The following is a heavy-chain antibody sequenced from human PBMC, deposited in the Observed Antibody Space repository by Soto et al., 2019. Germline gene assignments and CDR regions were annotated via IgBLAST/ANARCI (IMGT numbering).Heavy chain of an antibody. CDR2: IKQDGSEK. CDR1: GFTFSSYW. CDR3: ARGLPRRPTDYYDGSGYCDY. D-gene: IGHD3-22*01. J-gene: IGHJ4*02. V-gene: IGHV3-7*03. Sequence: EVQLVESGGGLVQPGGSLRLSCAASGFTFSSYWMSWVRQAPGKGLQWVANIKQDGSEKYYVDSVKGRFTISRDTAKKSLYLQMNRRRAEDTSVKYCARGLPRRPTDYYDGSGYCDYGGQGTLVVVSS.